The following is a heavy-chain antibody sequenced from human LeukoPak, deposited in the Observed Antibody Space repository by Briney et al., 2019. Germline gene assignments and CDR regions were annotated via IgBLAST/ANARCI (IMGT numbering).Heavy chain of an antibody. CDR3: AAYSGHKYYFDY. CDR1: GYTFTGDY. CDR2: INPNSGGT. Sequence: GASVKVSCEASGYTFTGDYMHWVRQAPGQGLEWMGRINPNSGGTNYAQKFQGRVTMTRDTSISTAYMELSRLRSDDTAVYYCAAYSGHKYYFDYWGQGTLVTLSS. D-gene: IGHD5-12*01. V-gene: IGHV1-2*06. J-gene: IGHJ4*02.